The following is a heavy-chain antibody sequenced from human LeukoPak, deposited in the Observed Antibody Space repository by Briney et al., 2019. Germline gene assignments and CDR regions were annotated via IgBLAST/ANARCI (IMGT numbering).Heavy chain of an antibody. CDR2: ISPGGDST. V-gene: IGHV3-23*01. J-gene: IGHJ4*02. CDR3: AKRDYDILTGYYHAY. Sequence: GGSLRLSCAASGFTFSSYTMSWVRQAPGKGLEWVSGISPGGDSTYSADTVKGRFTTSRDNSKNTLYLQMNSLRAEDTAVYYCAKRDYDILTGYYHAYWGQGTLLTVSS. D-gene: IGHD3-9*01. CDR1: GFTFSSYT.